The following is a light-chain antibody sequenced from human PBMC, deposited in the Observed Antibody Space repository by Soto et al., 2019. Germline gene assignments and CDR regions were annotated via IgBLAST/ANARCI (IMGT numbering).Light chain of an antibody. CDR3: SSFTSLSTWV. J-gene: IGLJ3*02. Sequence: QSALTQPASVSGSPGQSITISCTGTSGDVGHSDSVSWYQQHPGRAPKLLIFDVHNRPSGVSNRFSGSKSGNTASLTVSGLQAEDEAHYYCSSFTSLSTWVFGGGTQLTVL. CDR1: SGDVGHSDS. CDR2: DVH. V-gene: IGLV2-14*03.